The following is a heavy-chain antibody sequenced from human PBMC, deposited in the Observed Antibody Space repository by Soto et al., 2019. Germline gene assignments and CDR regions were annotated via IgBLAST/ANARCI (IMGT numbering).Heavy chain of an antibody. CDR3: AKGDNLGPKTGYAFDP. Sequence: LSLTCAISGDSVSSNTASWNWIRQSPSRGLEWLGRTYFRSKWYNDYAVSVKSRIIINPDTSNNQFSLQLNSVTPEDTAVYFCAKGDNLGPKTGYAFDPWGQGSMVTVSS. D-gene: IGHD5-12*01. V-gene: IGHV6-1*01. J-gene: IGHJ5*02. CDR1: GDSVSSNTAS. CDR2: TYFRSKWYN.